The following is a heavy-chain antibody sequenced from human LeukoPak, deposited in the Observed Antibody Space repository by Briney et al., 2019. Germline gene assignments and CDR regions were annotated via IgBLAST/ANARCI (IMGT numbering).Heavy chain of an antibody. D-gene: IGHD3-16*01. J-gene: IGHJ5*02. V-gene: IGHV1-18*04. CDR1: GYTFTDYY. Sequence: GASVKVSCKASGYTFTDYYMHRVRQAPGQGLEWMGWISAYNGNTNYAQKLQGRVTMTTDTSTSTAYMELRSLRSDDTAVYYCARGLWDDRPKYNWFDPWGQGTLVTVSS. CDR3: ARGLWDDRPKYNWFDP. CDR2: ISAYNGNT.